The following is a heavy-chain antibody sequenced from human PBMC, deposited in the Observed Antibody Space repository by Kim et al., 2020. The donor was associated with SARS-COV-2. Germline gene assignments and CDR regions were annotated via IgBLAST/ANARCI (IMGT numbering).Heavy chain of an antibody. CDR3: TRDDFWSGYLRF. J-gene: IGHJ4*02. Sequence: GWSLRLSCTASGFTFGDYAMSWVRQAPGKGLEWVGFIRSKAYGGTTEYAASVKGRFTISRDDSKSIAYLQMNSLKTEDTAVYYCTRDDFWSGYLRFWGQGTLVTVSS. V-gene: IGHV3-49*04. CDR2: IRSKAYGGTT. D-gene: IGHD3-3*01. CDR1: GFTFGDYA.